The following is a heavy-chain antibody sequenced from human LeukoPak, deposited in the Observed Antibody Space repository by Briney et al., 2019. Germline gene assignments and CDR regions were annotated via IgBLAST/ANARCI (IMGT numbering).Heavy chain of an antibody. CDR1: GYTFTGYY. Sequence: ASVKVSCKASGYTFTGYYMHWVRQAPGQGLEWMGWINPNSGGTNYAQKFQGRVTMTRDTSISTAYMELSRLRSDDTAVYYCAPVRGSASFYFDYWGQGTLVTVSS. J-gene: IGHJ4*02. CDR2: INPNSGGT. D-gene: IGHD3-10*01. V-gene: IGHV1-2*02. CDR3: APVRGSASFYFDY.